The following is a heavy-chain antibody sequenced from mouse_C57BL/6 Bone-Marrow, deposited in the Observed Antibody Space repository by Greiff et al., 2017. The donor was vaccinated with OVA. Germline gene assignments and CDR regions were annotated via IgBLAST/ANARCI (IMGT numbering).Heavy chain of an antibody. CDR2: INSDGGST. CDR1: EYEFPSHD. D-gene: IGHD2-3*01. Sequence: EVQGVESGGGLVQPGESLKLSCESNEYEFPSHDMSWVRKTPEKRLELVAAINSDGGSTYYPDTMERRFIISRDNTKKTLYLQMSSLRSEDTALYYCARVYDGYPLGYFDVWGTGTTVTVSS. J-gene: IGHJ1*03. V-gene: IGHV5-2*01. CDR3: ARVYDGYPLGYFDV.